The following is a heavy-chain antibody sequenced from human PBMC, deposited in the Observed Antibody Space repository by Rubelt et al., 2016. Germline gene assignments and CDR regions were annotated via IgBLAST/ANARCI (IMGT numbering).Heavy chain of an antibody. D-gene: IGHD6-19*01. Sequence: EVRLLESGGGLVQPGGSLRLSCAASGFTLSNFAMSWVRQAPGKGLEWVSTIGASGNTYPADSVKGRFTFSRDISERTLYLQINSLRAEDSGIYYCAKRSVSGWYYFDHWGQGTLVTVSS. J-gene: IGHJ4*02. CDR3: AKRSVSGWYYFDH. CDR2: IGASGNT. CDR1: GFTLSNFA. V-gene: IGHV3-23*01.